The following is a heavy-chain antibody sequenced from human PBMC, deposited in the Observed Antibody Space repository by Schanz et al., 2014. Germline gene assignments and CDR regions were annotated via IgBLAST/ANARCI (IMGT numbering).Heavy chain of an antibody. CDR3: AKEAAYYESVIFPDH. CDR2: ISPTGSST. J-gene: IGHJ4*02. V-gene: IGHV3-23*01. D-gene: IGHD3-22*01. Sequence: DVQLLESGGGLVQPGESLRLSCAASGFTFTTYAMTWVRQAPGKGLEWVSNISPTGSSTYYADSVKGRFTISRDNSKNTLYLQMNSLRAEDTAIYFCAKEAAYYESVIFPDHWGQGTLVTVSS. CDR1: GFTFTTYA.